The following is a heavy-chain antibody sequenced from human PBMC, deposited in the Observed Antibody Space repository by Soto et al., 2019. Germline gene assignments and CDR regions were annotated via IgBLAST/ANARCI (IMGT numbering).Heavy chain of an antibody. Sequence: GGSLRLSCTASGFTLQNYAMAWVRQAPGKGLEWVSTLIGGHYGTTYSYSVKGRFTVSRDNSKNCLYLQMNSLGVEDTAMYFCAKGKSTGDIDWFDPWGQGSLVTVSS. V-gene: IGHV3-23*01. CDR3: AKGKSTGDIDWFDP. J-gene: IGHJ5*02. CDR2: LIGGHYGT. D-gene: IGHD3-10*01. CDR1: GFTLQNYA.